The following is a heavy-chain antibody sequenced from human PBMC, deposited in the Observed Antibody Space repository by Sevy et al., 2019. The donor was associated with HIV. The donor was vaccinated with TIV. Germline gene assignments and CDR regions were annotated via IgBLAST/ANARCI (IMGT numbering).Heavy chain of an antibody. CDR2: ISYDEAHK. CDR3: AKDYSAGITFVRGAYRARGDYFDY. J-gene: IGHJ4*02. CDR1: GFTFRTSG. D-gene: IGHD3-10*01. Sequence: GGSLRLSCVTSGFTFRTSGMHWVRQSPGKGLEWVAIISYDEAHKNYADSVRGRFSISKVNSKNTLYLQMSSLKTEDTAVYYCAKDYSAGITFVRGAYRARGDYFDYWGQGTQVTVSS. V-gene: IGHV3-30*18.